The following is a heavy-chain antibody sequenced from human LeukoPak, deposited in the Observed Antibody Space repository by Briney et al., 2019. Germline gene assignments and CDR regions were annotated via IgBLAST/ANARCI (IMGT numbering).Heavy chain of an antibody. CDR2: INAGNGNT. CDR3: ARPLTIGATKRTDAFDI. Sequence: EASVKVSCKASGYTLTSYAMHWVRQAPGQRLEWMGWINAGNGNTKYSQKFQGRVTITRDTSASTAYMELSSLRSEDTAVYYCARPLTIGATKRTDAFDIWGQGTMVTVSS. CDR1: GYTLTSYA. V-gene: IGHV1-3*01. J-gene: IGHJ3*02. D-gene: IGHD4/OR15-4a*01.